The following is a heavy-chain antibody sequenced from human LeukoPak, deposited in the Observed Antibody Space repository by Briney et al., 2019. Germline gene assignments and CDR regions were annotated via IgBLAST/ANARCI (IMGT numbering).Heavy chain of an antibody. CDR2: IYYSGST. J-gene: IGHJ6*03. CDR3: ARGSYGDPYYYYYYMDV. Sequence: SETLTLTCTVSGGSISSYYWSWIRQPPGKGLEWIGYIYYSGSTNYNPSLKSRVTISVDTSKNQFSLKLSSVTAADTAVYYCARGSYGDPYYYYYYMDVWGKGTTVTVSS. D-gene: IGHD4-17*01. V-gene: IGHV4-59*01. CDR1: GGSISSYY.